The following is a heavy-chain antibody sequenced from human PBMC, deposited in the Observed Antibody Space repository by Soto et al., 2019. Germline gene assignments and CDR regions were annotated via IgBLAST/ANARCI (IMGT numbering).Heavy chain of an antibody. D-gene: IGHD4-17*01. V-gene: IGHV4-59*12. CDR2: IYYSGSM. Sequence: ETLSLTCTVSGGSIGSYYWSWIRQPPGKGLEWIGCIYYSGSMNYNPSLHSRVTISVDTSKNHFFLKLNSVTAADTAVYYCARRTNHGDYSFDYWGQGTLVTVSS. J-gene: IGHJ4*02. CDR3: ARRTNHGDYSFDY. CDR1: GGSIGSYY.